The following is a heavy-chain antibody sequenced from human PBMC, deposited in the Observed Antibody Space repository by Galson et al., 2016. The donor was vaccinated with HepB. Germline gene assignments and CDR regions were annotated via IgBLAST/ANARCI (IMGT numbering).Heavy chain of an antibody. V-gene: IGHV3-30*04. CDR1: GLTFRSYA. D-gene: IGHD2-2*02. CDR3: ARDADIVKVPAAIRADY. CDR2: ISYDGSNK. J-gene: IGHJ4*02. Sequence: SLRLSCAASGLTFRSYAMHWVRQAPGKGLEWVAVISYDGSNKYYADSVKGRFTISRDNSKNTLYLQMNSLRAEDTAEYYCARDADIVKVPAAIRADYWGQGTLVTVSS.